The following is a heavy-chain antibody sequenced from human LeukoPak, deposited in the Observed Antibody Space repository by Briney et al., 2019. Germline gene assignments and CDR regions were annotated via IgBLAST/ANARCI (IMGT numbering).Heavy chain of an antibody. Sequence: GGSLRLSCVVSGFTFENYWMSWVRQAPGKGLEWVANIKQDGSAKYYVDSMKGRLTISRDNAKKSLYLQLNSLRAEDTAVYYCTGERYFHHWGQGTLVTVSS. CDR3: TGERYFHH. CDR2: IKQDGSAK. CDR1: GFTFENYW. V-gene: IGHV3-7*01. J-gene: IGHJ1*01.